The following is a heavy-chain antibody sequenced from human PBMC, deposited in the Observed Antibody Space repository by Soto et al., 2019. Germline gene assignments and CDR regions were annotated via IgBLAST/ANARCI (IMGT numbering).Heavy chain of an antibody. CDR2: ISYDGSNK. CDR3: AKDPFPISVSYPGY. CDR1: GFTFSSYG. D-gene: IGHD1-26*01. V-gene: IGHV3-30*18. Sequence: QVQLVESGGGVVQPGRSLRLSCAASGFTFSSYGMHWVRQAPGKGLEWVAVISYDGSNKYYTDSVKGRFTISRDNSKNTLYLQMNRLRAEDTAVYYCAKDPFPISVSYPGYWGQGTLVTVSS. J-gene: IGHJ4*02.